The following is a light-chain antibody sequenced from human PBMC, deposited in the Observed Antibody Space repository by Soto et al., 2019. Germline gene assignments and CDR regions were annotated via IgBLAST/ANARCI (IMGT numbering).Light chain of an antibody. CDR3: QHYGSSRT. Sequence: EIVLTQSPGTLSLSPGERATLSCRASQSVSSYYLAWYQQKPGQPPRLLIYDASSRATGIPDRFSGSGSGTDFTHTISRLEPEDFALYYCQHYGSSRTFGQGTKVDIK. J-gene: IGKJ1*01. CDR2: DAS. CDR1: QSVSSYY. V-gene: IGKV3-20*01.